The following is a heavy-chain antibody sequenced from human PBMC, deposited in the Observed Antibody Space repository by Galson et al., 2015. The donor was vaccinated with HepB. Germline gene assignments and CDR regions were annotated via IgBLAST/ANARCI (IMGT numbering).Heavy chain of an antibody. CDR2: INPNSGGT. J-gene: IGHJ6*03. V-gene: IGHV1-2*06. CDR1: GYTFTGYY. D-gene: IGHD6-19*01. CDR3: ARVGSSGWYGNATYYYYYMDV. Sequence: SVKVSCKASGYTFTGYYMHWVRQAPGQGLEWMGRINPNSGGTNYAQKLQGRVTMTRDTSISTAYMELSRLRSDDTAVYYCARVGSSGWYGNATYYYYYMDVWGKGTTVTVSS.